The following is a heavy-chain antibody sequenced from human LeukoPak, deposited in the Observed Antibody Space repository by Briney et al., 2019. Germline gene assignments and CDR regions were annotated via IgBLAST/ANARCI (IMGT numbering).Heavy chain of an antibody. V-gene: IGHV4-4*07. Sequence: SETLSLTCTVSGGSISSYYWSWIRQPAGKGLEWIGRIYTSGSTNYNPSLKSRVTMSVDTSKNQFSLKLSSVTAADTAVYYCAREAPDCSSTSCQRVYYYYYYMDVWGKGTTVTVSS. CDR3: AREAPDCSSTSCQRVYYYYYYMDV. J-gene: IGHJ6*03. CDR1: GGSISSYY. CDR2: IYTSGST. D-gene: IGHD2-2*01.